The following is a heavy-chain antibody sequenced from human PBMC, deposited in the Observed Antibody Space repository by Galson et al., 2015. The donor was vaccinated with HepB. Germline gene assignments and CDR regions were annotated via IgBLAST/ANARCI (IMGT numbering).Heavy chain of an antibody. V-gene: IGHV3-30*03. CDR3: ARDSGYVSGWYAGRGGFDY. J-gene: IGHJ4*02. Sequence: SLRLSCAASGFTFSGSGIHWVRLAPGKGLEWVTVISYDGRNQNYADSVMGRFTISRDNSKDTVYLQMSSLRADDTAVYYCARDSGYVSGWYAGRGGFDYWGQGTLVTVSS. D-gene: IGHD6-19*01. CDR1: GFTFSGSG. CDR2: ISYDGRNQ.